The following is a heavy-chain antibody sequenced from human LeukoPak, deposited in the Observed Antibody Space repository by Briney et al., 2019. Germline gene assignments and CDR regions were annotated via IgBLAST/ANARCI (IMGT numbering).Heavy chain of an antibody. V-gene: IGHV3-7*01. CDR3: ARVGSSWSGGYYYYYMDV. CDR2: IKQDGSEK. Sequence: GGSLRLSCAASGFTLSSYWMSWVRQAPGKGLEWVANIKQDGSEKYYVDSVKGRFTISRDNAKNSLYLQMNSLRAEDTAVYYCARVGSSWSGGYYYYYMDVWGKGTTVTVSS. D-gene: IGHD6-13*01. CDR1: GFTLSSYW. J-gene: IGHJ6*03.